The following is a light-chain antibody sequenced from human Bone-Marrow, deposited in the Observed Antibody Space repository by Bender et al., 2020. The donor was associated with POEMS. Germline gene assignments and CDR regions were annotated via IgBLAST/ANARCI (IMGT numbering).Light chain of an antibody. Sequence: QSLLSQPPSASGTPGQRVTISCSGRSSNIGTNYVCWYQLLPGTAPKLLIHNNDQRPSGVPDRFSASKSGTSASLAISELQSEDEALYYCSAWDDSLSGWVFGGGTKLTVL. CDR3: SAWDDSLSGWV. V-gene: IGLV1-47*02. CDR2: NND. J-gene: IGLJ3*02. CDR1: SSNIGTNY.